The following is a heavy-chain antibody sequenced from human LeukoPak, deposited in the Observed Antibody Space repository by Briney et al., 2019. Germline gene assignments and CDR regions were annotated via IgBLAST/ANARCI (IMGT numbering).Heavy chain of an antibody. J-gene: IGHJ4*02. CDR3: SRPKSPAG. CDR2: IGIKSNNYAT. V-gene: IGHV3-73*01. CDR1: GFTFSDSA. Sequence: GGSLRLSCAASGFTFSDSAIHWVRQASGKGLEWVGRIGIKSNNYATAYVASVQGRFTISRDDSKNTAYLQMNSLKTEDTAVYYCSRPKSPAGWGQGTLVTVSS.